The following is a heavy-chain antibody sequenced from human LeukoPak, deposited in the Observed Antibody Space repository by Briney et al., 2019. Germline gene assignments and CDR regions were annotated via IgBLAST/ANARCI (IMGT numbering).Heavy chain of an antibody. CDR1: GYTLTELS. J-gene: IGHJ4*02. V-gene: IGHV1-24*01. CDR3: ATPFTDAVAGTGDY. Sequence: ASVKVSCEVSGYTLTELSMHWVRQAPGKGLEWMGGFDPEDGETIYAQKFQGRVTMTEDTSTDTAYMELSSLRSEDTAVYYCATPFTDAVAGTGDYWGQGTLVTVSS. D-gene: IGHD6-19*01. CDR2: FDPEDGET.